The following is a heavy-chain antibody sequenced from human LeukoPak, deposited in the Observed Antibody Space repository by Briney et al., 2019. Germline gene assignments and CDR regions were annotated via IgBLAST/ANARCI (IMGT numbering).Heavy chain of an antibody. J-gene: IGHJ3*02. D-gene: IGHD1-26*01. V-gene: IGHV1-8*01. CDR2: MNPNSGNT. Sequence: ASVKVSCKASGYTFTSYDINWVRQATGQGLEWVGWMNPNSGNTGYAQKFQGRVTMTRNTSISTAYMELSSLRSEDTAVYYCARAWREWESDAFDIWGQGTMVTVSS. CDR3: ARAWREWESDAFDI. CDR1: GYTFTSYD.